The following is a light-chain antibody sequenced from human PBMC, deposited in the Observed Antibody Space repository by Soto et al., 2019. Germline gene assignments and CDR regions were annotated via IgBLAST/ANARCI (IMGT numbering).Light chain of an antibody. CDR1: QGIRSC. J-gene: IGKJ1*01. CDR2: ATS. CDR3: QKYYNSPWT. V-gene: IGKV1-8*01. Sequence: AIRMTQSPSSFSASTGDRVTITCRASQGIRSCLAWYQQKPGKVPKLLIYATSTLDSGVPSRFSGSGSGTDFPLTISCLQSEDFATYHCQKYYNSPWTFGQGTKVEIK.